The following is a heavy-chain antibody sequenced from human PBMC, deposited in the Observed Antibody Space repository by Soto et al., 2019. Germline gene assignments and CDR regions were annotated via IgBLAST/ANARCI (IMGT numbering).Heavy chain of an antibody. J-gene: IGHJ5*02. D-gene: IGHD5-12*01. V-gene: IGHV4-59*12. CDR3: ARVTDSGYGTFRFDP. CDR2: IYHSGST. CDR1: GGSISSFY. Sequence: SETLSLTCTVSGGSISSFYWSWIRQPPGKGLEWIGYIYHSGSTYYNPSLKSRVTISVDRSKNQFSLKLSSVTAADTAVYYCARVTDSGYGTFRFDPWGQGTLVTVPQ.